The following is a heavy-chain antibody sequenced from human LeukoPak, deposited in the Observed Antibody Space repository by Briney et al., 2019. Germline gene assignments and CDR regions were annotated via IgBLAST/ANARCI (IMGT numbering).Heavy chain of an antibody. Sequence: PGGSLRLSRAASGFTFSSYAMSWVRQAPGKGLEWVSAISGSGGDTYYADSVKGRFTISRDNSKNTLYLQMSSLRAEDTAVYYCAKDLGSVVTPPSLDFWGQGTLVTVSS. V-gene: IGHV3-23*01. CDR2: ISGSGGDT. CDR1: GFTFSSYA. J-gene: IGHJ4*02. CDR3: AKDLGSVVTPPSLDF. D-gene: IGHD4-23*01.